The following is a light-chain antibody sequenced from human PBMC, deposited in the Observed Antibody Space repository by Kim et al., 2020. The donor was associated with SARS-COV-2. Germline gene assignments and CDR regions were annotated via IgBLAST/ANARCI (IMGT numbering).Light chain of an antibody. CDR2: DAS. Sequence: GDGVTITCRASQSISNWLAWYQQKPGKAPKLLIYDASSLKSGVPSRFSGSGSGTEFTLTISSLQPDDFATYYCQQYNTYSPTYTFGQGTKLEI. V-gene: IGKV1-5*01. J-gene: IGKJ2*01. CDR1: QSISNW. CDR3: QQYNTYSPTYT.